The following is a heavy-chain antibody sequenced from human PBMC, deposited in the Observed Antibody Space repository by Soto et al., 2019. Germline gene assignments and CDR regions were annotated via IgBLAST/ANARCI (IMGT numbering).Heavy chain of an antibody. V-gene: IGHV3-23*01. J-gene: IGHJ5*02. CDR2: ISGSGGSR. Sequence: GGSLRLSCAASGFTFSSYAMSWVRQAPGKGLEWVSAISGSGGSRYYADSVKGRFTISRDNSKNTLYLEMNSLRAEDTALFYCARGTTFYYGTGFDPWGQGTLVTVSS. CDR3: ARGTTFYYGTGFDP. CDR1: GFTFSSYA. D-gene: IGHD3-22*01.